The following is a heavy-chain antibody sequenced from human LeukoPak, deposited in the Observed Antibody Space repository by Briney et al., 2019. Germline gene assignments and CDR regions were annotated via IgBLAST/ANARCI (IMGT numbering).Heavy chain of an antibody. J-gene: IGHJ4*02. Sequence: GGSLRLSCAASGFAFSSYSMNWVRQAPGKGLEWVSYISSSSNTIYYADSVKGRFTISRDNAKNSLYLQMNSLRDEDTALYYCVTDTSMGGLFDYWGQGTLVTVSS. CDR1: GFAFSSYS. D-gene: IGHD5-18*01. CDR2: ISSSSNTI. CDR3: VTDTSMGGLFDY. V-gene: IGHV3-48*02.